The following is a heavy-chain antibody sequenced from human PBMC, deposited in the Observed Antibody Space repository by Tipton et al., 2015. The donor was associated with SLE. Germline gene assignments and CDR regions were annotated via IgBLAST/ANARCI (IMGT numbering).Heavy chain of an antibody. J-gene: IGHJ4*02. D-gene: IGHD6-19*01. CDR1: GGSISSYY. CDR3: ARGGNIIAVAGYFDY. Sequence: TLSLTCTVSGGSISSYYWSWIRQPPGKGLEWIGYIYYSGSTNYNPSLKSRVTISVDTSKNQFSLKLSSVTAADTAVYYCARGGNIIAVAGYFDYWGQGTLVTVSS. V-gene: IGHV4-59*01. CDR2: IYYSGST.